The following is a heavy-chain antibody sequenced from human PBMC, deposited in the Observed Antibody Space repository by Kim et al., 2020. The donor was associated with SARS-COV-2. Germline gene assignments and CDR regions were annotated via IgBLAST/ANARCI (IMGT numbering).Heavy chain of an antibody. CDR3: GRNGVYLDV. CDR2: IHFTGTT. CDR1: GASINNNY. V-gene: IGHV4-59*08. D-gene: IGHD2-8*01. J-gene: IGHJ6*03. Sequence: SETLSLTCTVSGASINNNYWTWIRQSPEKGLEWIGYIHFTGTTEYNPSLEGRVTLSIDTSRNQFSLTLRSVTAADTAMYFCGRNGVYLDVWGKGTTVTVSS.